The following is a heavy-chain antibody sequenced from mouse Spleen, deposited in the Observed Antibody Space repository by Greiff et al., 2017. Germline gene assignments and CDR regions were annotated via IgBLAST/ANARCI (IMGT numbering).Heavy chain of an antibody. CDR2: IDPETGGT. CDR3: TRSLHYYGSSYGGFAY. J-gene: IGHJ3*01. V-gene: IGHV1-15*01. Sequence: QVQLQQSGAELVRPGASVTLSCKASGYTFTDYEMHWVKQTPVHGLEWIGAIDPETGGTAYNQKFKGKAILTADKSSSTAYMELRSLTSEDSAVYYCTRSLHYYGSSYGGFAYWGQGTLVTVSA. D-gene: IGHD1-1*01. CDR1: GYTFTDYE.